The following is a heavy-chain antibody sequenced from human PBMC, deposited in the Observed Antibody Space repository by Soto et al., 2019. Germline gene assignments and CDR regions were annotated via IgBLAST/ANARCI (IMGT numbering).Heavy chain of an antibody. V-gene: IGHV3-30*18. CDR1: GLTFSSYG. Sequence: PGGSLRLSCAASGLTFSSYGMHWVRQAPGKGLEWVAVISYDGSNKYYADSVKGRFTISRDNSKNTLYLQMNSLRAEDTAVYYCAKVTFGPAHDYWGQGTLVTVSS. D-gene: IGHD3-16*01. CDR2: ISYDGSNK. J-gene: IGHJ4*02. CDR3: AKVTFGPAHDY.